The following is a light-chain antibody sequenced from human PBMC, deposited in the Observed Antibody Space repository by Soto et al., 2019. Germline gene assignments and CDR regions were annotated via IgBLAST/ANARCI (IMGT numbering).Light chain of an antibody. J-gene: IGKJ5*01. Sequence: EVVLTQYPGTLSLSPGERATLSCRASERIYSAYLGWYQQKPGQAPRLLIYGTSSRATGIPDRLSGSGSGTDFTLTISRLEPEDFAVYYCQQYGNSPITFGQGTRL. CDR1: ERIYSAY. V-gene: IGKV3-20*01. CDR3: QQYGNSPIT. CDR2: GTS.